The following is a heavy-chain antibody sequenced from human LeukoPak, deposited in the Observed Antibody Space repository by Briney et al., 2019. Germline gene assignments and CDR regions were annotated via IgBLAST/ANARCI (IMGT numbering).Heavy chain of an antibody. D-gene: IGHD3-9*01. CDR2: ISGSGGST. CDR3: AKDQGHDILTGYTDY. Sequence: GGSLRLSCAASRFTFSSYAMSWVRQAPGEGLEWVSAISGSGGSTYYADSVKGRFTISRDNSKNTLYLQMNRLRAEDTAVYYCAKDQGHDILTGYTDYWGQGTLVTVSS. J-gene: IGHJ4*02. V-gene: IGHV3-23*01. CDR1: RFTFSSYA.